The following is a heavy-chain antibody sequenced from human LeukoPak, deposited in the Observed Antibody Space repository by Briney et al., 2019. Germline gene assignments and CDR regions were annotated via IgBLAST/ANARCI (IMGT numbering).Heavy chain of an antibody. J-gene: IGHJ4*02. CDR2: IKQDGSEK. CDR1: GFTFSSYW. CDR3: ARDKYYGPGEEFDY. V-gene: IGHV3-7*01. D-gene: IGHD3-10*01. Sequence: GGSLRLSCAASGFTFSSYWMSWVRQAPGKGLEWVANIKQDGSEKYYVDSVKGRFTISRDNAKNSLYLQMNSLRAEDTAVYYCARDKYYGPGEEFDYWGQGTLVTVSS.